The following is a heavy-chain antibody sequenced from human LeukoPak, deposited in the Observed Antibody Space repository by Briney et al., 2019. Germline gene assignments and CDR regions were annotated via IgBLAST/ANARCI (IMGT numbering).Heavy chain of an antibody. CDR3: AREVWEADAFDI. CDR1: GGSISSYY. D-gene: IGHD3-16*01. J-gene: IGHJ3*02. CDR2: FYADGST. Sequence: ASETLSLTCTVSGGSISSYYWSWIRQPDGKGLEWIGRFYADGSTHYNPSLKSRVTMSIDTSKNQFSLKLTFVTAADTAVYYCAREVWEADAFDIWGQGTVVTVSS. V-gene: IGHV4-4*07.